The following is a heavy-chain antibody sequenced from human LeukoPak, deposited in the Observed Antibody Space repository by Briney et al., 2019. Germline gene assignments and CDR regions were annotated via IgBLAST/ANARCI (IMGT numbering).Heavy chain of an antibody. CDR3: ARGLTTVTSLASY. D-gene: IGHD4-17*01. Sequence: GGSLRLSCAASGFTFSDYYMSWIRQDPGKGLEWVSYISRSSSGTNYADSVKGRFTISRDNAKNSLYLQMNSLRAEDTAVYYCARGLTTVTSLASYWGQGTLVTVSS. V-gene: IGHV3-11*05. CDR2: ISRSSSGT. CDR1: GFTFSDYY. J-gene: IGHJ4*02.